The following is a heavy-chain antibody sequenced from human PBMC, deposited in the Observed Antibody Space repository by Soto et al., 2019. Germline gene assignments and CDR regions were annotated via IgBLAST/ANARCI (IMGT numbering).Heavy chain of an antibody. J-gene: IGHJ5*02. CDR2: ISGSGGST. Sequence: RRSLRLSCAASGFTFSRYAMSWVRQAPGKGLEWVSAISGSGGSTYYADSVKGRFTISRDNSKNTLYLQMNSLRAEDTAVYYCAKWDYDTPFDPWGQGTLVTVSS. CDR3: AKWDYDTPFDP. CDR1: GFTFSRYA. V-gene: IGHV3-23*01. D-gene: IGHD3-9*01.